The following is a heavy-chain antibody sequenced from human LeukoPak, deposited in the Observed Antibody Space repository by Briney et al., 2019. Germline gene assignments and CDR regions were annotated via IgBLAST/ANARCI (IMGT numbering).Heavy chain of an antibody. D-gene: IGHD2-8*02. J-gene: IGHJ4*02. CDR2: FSHTGTT. Sequence: PSKTLSLTCTVAGGSFSGFSFTWIRQPPGKGLEWIGDFSHTGTTKYSPSLKTRVTISVDMSKNQFSLKLTSVTAADTAVYYCARGFALGWVRGVCYNYWGQGTLVTVSS. CDR1: GGSFSGFS. CDR3: ARGFALGWVRGVCYNY. V-gene: IGHV4-34*01.